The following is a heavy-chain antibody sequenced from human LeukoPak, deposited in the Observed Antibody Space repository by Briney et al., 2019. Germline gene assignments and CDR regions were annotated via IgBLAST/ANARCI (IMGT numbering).Heavy chain of an antibody. CDR2: ISGSGGST. CDR3: ANLDPPRQLWFGELRRGY. V-gene: IGHV3-23*01. Sequence: PGGSLRLSCAASGFTFSSYAMSWVRQAPGKGLEWVSAISGSGGSTYYADSVKGRFTISRDNSKNTLYLQMNSLRAEDTAVYYCANLDPPRQLWFGELRRGYWGQGTLVTVSS. D-gene: IGHD3-10*01. CDR1: GFTFSSYA. J-gene: IGHJ4*02.